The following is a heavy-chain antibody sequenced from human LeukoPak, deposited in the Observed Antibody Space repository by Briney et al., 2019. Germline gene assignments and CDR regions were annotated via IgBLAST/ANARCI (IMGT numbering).Heavy chain of an antibody. CDR1: GYTFTGYY. D-gene: IGHD3-16*02. V-gene: IGHV1-2*02. J-gene: IGHJ3*02. CDR2: INPNSGGT. CDR3: ARYSSQSYVWGSYRYDAFDI. Sequence: ASVKVSCKASGYTFTGYYMHWVRQAPGQGLEWMGWINPNSGGTNYAQKFQGRVTMTRDTSISTAYMELSRLRSDDTAVYYCARYSSQSYVWGSYRYDAFDIWGQGTMVTVSS.